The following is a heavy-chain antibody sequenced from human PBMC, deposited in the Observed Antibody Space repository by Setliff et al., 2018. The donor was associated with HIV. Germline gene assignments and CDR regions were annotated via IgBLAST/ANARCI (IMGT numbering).Heavy chain of an antibody. CDR2: IYHSGST. J-gene: IGHJ4*02. CDR3: GGNGYYSIDY. CDR1: GGSISSNW. D-gene: IGHD3-22*01. Sequence: SETLSLTCAVSGGSISSNWWSWVRQSPGKGLEWIGEIYHSGSTHYNPSLQSRVTISVDKSKSQFSLKLNSATAADTAVYYCGGNGYYSIDYWGQGTLVTSPQ. V-gene: IGHV4-4*02.